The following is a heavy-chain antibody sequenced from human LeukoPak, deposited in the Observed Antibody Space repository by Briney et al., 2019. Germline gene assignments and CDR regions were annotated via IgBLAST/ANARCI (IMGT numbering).Heavy chain of an antibody. V-gene: IGHV3-33*01. D-gene: IGHD5-12*01. CDR2: IWYDGSNK. Sequence: GRSLRLSCAASGFTFSSYGMHWVRQAPGKGLEWVAVIWYDGSNKYYADSVKGRFTISRDNSKNTLYLQMNSLRAEDTAVYYCAIGGYSGYDSGSHWGQGTLVTVSS. CDR1: GFTFSSYG. J-gene: IGHJ4*02. CDR3: AIGGYSGYDSGSH.